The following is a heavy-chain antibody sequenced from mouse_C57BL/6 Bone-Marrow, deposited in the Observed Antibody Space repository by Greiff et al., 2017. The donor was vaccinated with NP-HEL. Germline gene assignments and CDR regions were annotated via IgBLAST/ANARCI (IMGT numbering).Heavy chain of an antibody. V-gene: IGHV1-59*01. CDR1: GYTFTSYW. Sequence: VKLQQPGAELVRPGTSVKLSCKASGYTFTSYWMHWVKQRPGQGLEWIGVIDPSDSYTNYNQKFKGKATLTVDTSSSTAYMQLSSLTSEDSAVYYCAREGLHTRFAYWGQGTLVTVSA. CDR2: IDPSDSYT. D-gene: IGHD2-10*01. CDR3: AREGLHTRFAY. J-gene: IGHJ3*01.